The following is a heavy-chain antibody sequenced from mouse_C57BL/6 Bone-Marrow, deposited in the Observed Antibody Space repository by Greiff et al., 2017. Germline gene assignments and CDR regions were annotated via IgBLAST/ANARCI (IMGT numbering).Heavy chain of an antibody. J-gene: IGHJ3*01. D-gene: IGHD1-1*01. V-gene: IGHV1-80*01. CDR1: GYAFSSYW. CDR3: ARRRGYYYGSSPWFAY. Sequence: VQLQQSGAELVKPGASVKISCKASGYAFSSYWMNWVKQRPGKGLEWLGQIYPGDGDTNYNGKLKGKATLTADRSSSTAYMQLSSLTSEDSAVYFCARRRGYYYGSSPWFAYWGQGTLVTVSA. CDR2: IYPGDGDT.